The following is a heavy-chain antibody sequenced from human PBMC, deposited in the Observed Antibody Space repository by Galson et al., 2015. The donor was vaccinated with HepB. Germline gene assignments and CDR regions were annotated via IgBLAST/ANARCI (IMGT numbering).Heavy chain of an antibody. CDR2: ISGSGDTI. V-gene: IGHV3-23*01. J-gene: IGHJ4*02. Sequence: SLRLSCAASGFTFSTHAMSWVRQAPGKGLAWVSAISGSGDTIYYADSVVGRFTISRDNSKNTLYLQMNSLRAEDTAVYYCAKVHCGATSCSRIDDWGQGTLVTVSS. D-gene: IGHD2-2*01. CDR3: AKVHCGATSCSRIDD. CDR1: GFTFSTHA.